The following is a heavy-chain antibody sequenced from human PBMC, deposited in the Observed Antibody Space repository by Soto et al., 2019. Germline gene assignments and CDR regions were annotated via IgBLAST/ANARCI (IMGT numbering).Heavy chain of an antibody. Sequence: QITLNESGPSPVKPTQTLTVTCTFSGFSLSTSGVGVAWIRQPPGKALEWLALIYGDYDKRYSPSLKTRPTITKDTSKNQVVLTRTNMDPVDTATYYCAHCTLHDYGDYDPGTSHVFDSWGQGTLVTVSS. V-gene: IGHV2-5*02. J-gene: IGHJ4*02. CDR2: IYGDYDK. D-gene: IGHD4-17*01. CDR1: GFSLSTSGVG. CDR3: AHCTLHDYGDYDPGTSHVFDS.